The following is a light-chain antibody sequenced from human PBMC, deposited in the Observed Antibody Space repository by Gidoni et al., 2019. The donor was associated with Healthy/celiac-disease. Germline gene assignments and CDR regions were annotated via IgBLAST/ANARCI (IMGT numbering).Light chain of an antibody. V-gene: IGKV4-1*01. CDR1: QSVLYSSNNKNY. CDR3: QQYYSTPYT. Sequence: DIVMTQSPDSLAVSLGESATINCKFSQSVLYSSNNKNYLAWYQQKPGQPPKLLIYWASTRESGVPDRFSGSGSGTEFTLTISSLQAEDVAVYYCQQYYSTPYTFGQGTKLEIK. CDR2: WAS. J-gene: IGKJ2*01.